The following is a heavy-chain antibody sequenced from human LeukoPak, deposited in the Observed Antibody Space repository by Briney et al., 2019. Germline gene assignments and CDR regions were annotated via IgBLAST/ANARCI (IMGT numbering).Heavy chain of an antibody. CDR1: GGSISSTSYY. V-gene: IGHV4-39*07. CDR3: ARGGHYDFWSGYSNWFDP. CDR2: IYYSGST. Sequence: SETLSLTCTVSGGSISSTSYYWGWIRQPPGKGLEWIGGIYYSGSTHYNPSLKSRVTISVDTSKNQSSLKLSSVTAADTAVYYCARGGHYDFWSGYSNWFDPWGQGTLVTVSS. D-gene: IGHD3-3*01. J-gene: IGHJ5*02.